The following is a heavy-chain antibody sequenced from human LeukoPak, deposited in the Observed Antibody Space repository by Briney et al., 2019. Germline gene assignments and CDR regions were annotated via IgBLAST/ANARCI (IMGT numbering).Heavy chain of an antibody. J-gene: IGHJ4*02. Sequence: GGSLRLSCAASGFIFSSYGMHWVRQAPGKGLEWVAVISYDGSNKYYADSVKGRFTISRDNSKNTLYLQMNSLRAEDTAVYYCANEARYSSGQYGDYWGQGILVTVSS. CDR3: ANEARYSSGQYGDY. D-gene: IGHD5-18*01. V-gene: IGHV3-30*18. CDR2: ISYDGSNK. CDR1: GFIFSSYG.